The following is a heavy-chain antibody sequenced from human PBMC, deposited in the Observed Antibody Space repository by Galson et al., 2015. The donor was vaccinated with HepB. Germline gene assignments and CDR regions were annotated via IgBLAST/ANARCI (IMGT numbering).Heavy chain of an antibody. J-gene: IGHJ4*02. CDR3: ARHTEGYDFWTYYFDY. V-gene: IGHV5-51*01. D-gene: IGHD3-3*01. Sequence: SGAEVKKPGESLKISCRGSGYSFTSYWIGWVRQMPGKGLEWMGIIYPGDSDTRYSPSFQGQVTISADKSISTAYLQWSSLKASDTAMYYCARHTEGYDFWTYYFDYWGQGTLVTVSS. CDR2: IYPGDSDT. CDR1: GYSFTSYW.